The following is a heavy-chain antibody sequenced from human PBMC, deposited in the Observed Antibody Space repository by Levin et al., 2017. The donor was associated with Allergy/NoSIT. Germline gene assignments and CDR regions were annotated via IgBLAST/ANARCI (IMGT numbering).Heavy chain of an antibody. CDR2: IKTNSDGGTT. V-gene: IGHV3-15*01. J-gene: IGHJ4*02. Sequence: KPGGSLRLSCAASGFIFSNAWMSWVRQAPGKGLEWVGRIKTNSDGGTTEYAAPVRGRFTISRDDSKNTLYLQMDSLKTEDTAVYYCATDHYGSGRWEFDYWGQGTLVTVSS. D-gene: IGHD3-10*01. CDR1: GFIFSNAW. CDR3: ATDHYGSGRWEFDY.